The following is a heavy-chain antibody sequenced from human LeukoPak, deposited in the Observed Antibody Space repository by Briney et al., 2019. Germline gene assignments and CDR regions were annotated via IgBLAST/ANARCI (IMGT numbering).Heavy chain of an antibody. CDR3: ARGAEVDCSGGSCYVRNWFDP. CDR1: GGSISSYY. D-gene: IGHD2-15*01. V-gene: IGHV4-59*01. Sequence: PSETLSLTCALSGGSISSYYWSWIRQPPGKGLEWIGYIYYSESTNYNPSLKSRVTISVDTSKNQFSLKLSSVTAADTAVYYCARGAEVDCSGGSCYVRNWFDPWGQGTLVTVSS. CDR2: IYYSEST. J-gene: IGHJ5*02.